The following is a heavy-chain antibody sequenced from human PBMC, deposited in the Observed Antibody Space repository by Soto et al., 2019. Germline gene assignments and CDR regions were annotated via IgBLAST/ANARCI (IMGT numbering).Heavy chain of an antibody. CDR3: AHRVLRTVFGLVTTTAIYFDF. D-gene: IGHD3-3*01. Sequence: QITLNESGPTVVSPTETLTLTCRFSGFSLTTSGVGVGWIRQSPGKAPEWLALIYWDDDKRYSASLKSRLTITKDTSKNQVVLTVSDLDPTDTATYYCAHRVLRTVFGLVTTTAIYFDFWVEGTPVAVSS. J-gene: IGHJ4*02. CDR2: IYWDDDK. V-gene: IGHV2-5*02. CDR1: GFSLTTSGVG.